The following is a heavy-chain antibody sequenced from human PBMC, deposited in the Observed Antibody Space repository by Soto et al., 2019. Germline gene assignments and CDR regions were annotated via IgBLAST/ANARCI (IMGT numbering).Heavy chain of an antibody. D-gene: IGHD6-19*01. J-gene: IGHJ3*02. Sequence: PGGSLILCCAASGFTFSIYSMTWFREASGKGLEWVSSISSSSSYIYYADSVKGRFTSSRDNAKNSLYLQMNSLRAEDTAVYYCARDPVEVAGTGIWGQGTMVTVSS. CDR2: ISSSSSYI. CDR1: GFTFSIYS. CDR3: ARDPVEVAGTGI. V-gene: IGHV3-21*01.